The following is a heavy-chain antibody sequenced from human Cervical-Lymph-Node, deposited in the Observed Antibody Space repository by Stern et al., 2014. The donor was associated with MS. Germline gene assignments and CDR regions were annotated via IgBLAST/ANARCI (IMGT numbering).Heavy chain of an antibody. V-gene: IGHV1-69*01. J-gene: IGHJ6*02. CDR3: ATSAGELTPEAV. CDR1: GGTFSSYA. D-gene: IGHD1-26*01. CDR2: IIPMFGTA. Sequence: QLVHSGAEVKKPGSSVRVSCKASGGTFSSYAISWVRQAPGQGLEWMGGIIPMFGTANYAQKFQGRVTITADASTSTAYMEVSSLISEDTAVYYCATSAGELTPEAVWGQGTTVTVFS.